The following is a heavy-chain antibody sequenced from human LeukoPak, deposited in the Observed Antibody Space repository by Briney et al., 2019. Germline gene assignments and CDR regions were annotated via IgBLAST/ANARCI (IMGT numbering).Heavy chain of an antibody. CDR2: INHSGST. CDR1: GGSFSGCY. V-gene: IGHV4-34*01. Sequence: SETLSLTCAVYGGSFSGCYWSWIRQPPGKGLEWIGEINHSGSTNYNPSLKSRVTISVDTSKNQFSLKLSSVTAADTAVYYCARGDSAGLTYYYYYYGMDVWGQGTTVTVSS. CDR3: ARGDSAGLTYYYYYYGMDV. D-gene: IGHD6-13*01. J-gene: IGHJ6*02.